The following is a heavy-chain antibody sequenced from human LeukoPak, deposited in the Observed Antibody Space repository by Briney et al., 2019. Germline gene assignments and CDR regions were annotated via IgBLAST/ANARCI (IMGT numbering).Heavy chain of an antibody. CDR3: ARVVRDSSGYVPHYFDY. CDR1: GGTFSSYT. V-gene: IGHV1-69*05. Sequence: ASVKVSCKASGGTFSSYTISWVRQAPGQGLEWMGGLIPIFCTANYAQKFQGRVTITTDASTSTAYMELSSLRSEDTAVYYCARVVRDSSGYVPHYFDYWGQGTLVTVSS. D-gene: IGHD3-22*01. CDR2: LIPIFCTA. J-gene: IGHJ4*02.